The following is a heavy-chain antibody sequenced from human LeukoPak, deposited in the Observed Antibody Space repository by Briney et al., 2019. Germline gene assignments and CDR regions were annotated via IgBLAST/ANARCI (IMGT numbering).Heavy chain of an antibody. CDR3: ARGEFWEGPYFDY. J-gene: IGHJ4*02. CDR1: GGSFSGYY. D-gene: IGHD3-10*01. Sequence: SSETLSLTCAVYGGSFSGYYWSWIRQPPGKGLEWIGEINHSGSTNYNPSLKSRVTISVDTSKNQFSLKLGSVTAADTAVCYCARGEFWEGPYFDYWGQGTLVTVSS. CDR2: INHSGST. V-gene: IGHV4-34*01.